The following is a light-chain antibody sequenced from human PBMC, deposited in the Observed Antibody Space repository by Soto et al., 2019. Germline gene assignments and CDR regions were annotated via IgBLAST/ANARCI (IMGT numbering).Light chain of an antibody. J-gene: IGLJ1*01. Sequence: SYELTQPPSVSVAPGQTARMTCGGNNIGGKSVHWYQQRPGQAPALVVYDDTDRPSGIHERFSGSNSGNTATLTISRVEAGDEADYYCQVWDSGSDYVFGTGTKLTVL. CDR1: NIGGKS. CDR3: QVWDSGSDYV. CDR2: DDT. V-gene: IGLV3-21*02.